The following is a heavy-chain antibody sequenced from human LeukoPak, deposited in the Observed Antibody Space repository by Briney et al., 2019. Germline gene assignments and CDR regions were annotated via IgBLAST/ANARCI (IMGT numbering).Heavy chain of an antibody. CDR2: IYYSGST. CDR1: GGSISSYY. Sequence: SETLSLTCTVSGGSISSYYWSWIRQPPGKGLEWIGYIYYSGSTNYNPSLKSRVTIPVDTPKNQFSLKLSSVTAADTAVYYCARLRYSGSYYHFDYWGQGTLVTVSS. V-gene: IGHV4-59*08. J-gene: IGHJ4*02. D-gene: IGHD1-26*01. CDR3: ARLRYSGSYYHFDY.